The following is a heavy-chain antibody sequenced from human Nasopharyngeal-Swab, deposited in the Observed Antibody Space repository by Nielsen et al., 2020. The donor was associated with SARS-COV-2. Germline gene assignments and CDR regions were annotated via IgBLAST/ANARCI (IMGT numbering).Heavy chain of an antibody. Sequence: SVKVSCKASGGSFSSNAISWVRHAPGEGLEWMGGIITIFGTANYAQKFLGRVTITADESTSTAYMELSSLRSEDTAVYYCARDIFLEWNYMDVWGKGTTVTVSS. V-gene: IGHV1-69*13. CDR3: ARDIFLEWNYMDV. D-gene: IGHD3-3*01. J-gene: IGHJ6*03. CDR2: IITIFGTA. CDR1: GGSFSSNA.